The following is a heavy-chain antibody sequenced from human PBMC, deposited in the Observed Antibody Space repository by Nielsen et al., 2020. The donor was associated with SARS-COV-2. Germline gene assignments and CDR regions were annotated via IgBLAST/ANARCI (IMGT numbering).Heavy chain of an antibody. V-gene: IGHV3-48*03. CDR3: ARPATYSGSYLGYAFDM. CDR2: ISRSGSTI. J-gene: IGHJ3*02. Sequence: GESLKISCAASGFTFNTYEMNWVRQAPGKGLEWVSYISRSGSTIYYADSMKGRFITSRDNAKNSLYLQMNSLRAEDTAVYYCARPATYSGSYLGYAFDMWGQGTMVTVSS. D-gene: IGHD1-26*01. CDR1: GFTFNTYE.